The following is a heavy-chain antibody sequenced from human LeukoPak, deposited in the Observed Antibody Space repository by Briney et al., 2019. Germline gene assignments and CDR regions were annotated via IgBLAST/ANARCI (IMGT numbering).Heavy chain of an antibody. CDR1: GFTFSSYA. J-gene: IGHJ4*02. D-gene: IGHD5-12*01. CDR3: AKQSRRLRLLGDYFDY. CDR2: ISGSGGST. V-gene: IGHV3-23*01. Sequence: GRSLRLSCAASGFTFSSYAMSWVRQAPGKGLEWVSAISGSGGSTYYADSVKGRFTISRDNSKNTLYLQMNSLRAEDTAVYYCAKQSRRLRLLGDYFDYWGQGTLVTVSS.